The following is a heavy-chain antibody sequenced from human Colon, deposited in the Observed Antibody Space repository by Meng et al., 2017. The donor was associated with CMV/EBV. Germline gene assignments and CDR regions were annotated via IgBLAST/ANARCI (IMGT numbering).Heavy chain of an antibody. CDR1: GFTFDSYA. V-gene: IGHV3-30*04. CDR3: ARDSTALPLYYFDY. Sequence: GSLRLSCGASGFTFDSYAIHWVRQAPGKGLEWVAVVSYHGTNKNYADSVKGRFTISRDNSKNTVYLQMDSLRSEDTAVYYCARDSTALPLYYFDYWGQGTLVTVSS. J-gene: IGHJ4*02. CDR2: VSYHGTNK.